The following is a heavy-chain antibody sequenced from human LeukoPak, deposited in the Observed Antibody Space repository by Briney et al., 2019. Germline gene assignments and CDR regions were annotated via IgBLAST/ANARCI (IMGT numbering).Heavy chain of an antibody. J-gene: IGHJ6*02. D-gene: IGHD3-3*02. CDR2: LTWNGQIT. CDR1: GFTLRDST. Sequence: GGSLRLSCVVSGFTLRDSTMHWVRQVPGKGLEWVALLTWNGQITSYGDSVKGRFNISRDNANYSLYLQMNRLRAEDTALYYCAKIQGPGGHRAFLDYYYGMDVWGQGTTVTVSS. V-gene: IGHV3-43*01. CDR3: AKIQGPGGHRAFLDYYYGMDV.